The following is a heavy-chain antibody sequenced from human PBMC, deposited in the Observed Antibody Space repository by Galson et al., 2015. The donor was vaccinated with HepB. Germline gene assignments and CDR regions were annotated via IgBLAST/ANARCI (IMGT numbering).Heavy chain of an antibody. J-gene: IGHJ2*01. V-gene: IGHV3-21*01. CDR2: ISSSGRDI. D-gene: IGHD4-17*01. CDR3: ARDADYGDYGGYWYFDL. CDR1: GFTFSSSS. Sequence: SLRLSCAASGFTFSSSSINWVRQAPGKGLEWVSSISSSGRDIYYADSVKGRFTISRDNAKNSLYLQMNSLRAEDTAVYYCARDADYGDYGGYWYFDLWGRGTLVTVSS.